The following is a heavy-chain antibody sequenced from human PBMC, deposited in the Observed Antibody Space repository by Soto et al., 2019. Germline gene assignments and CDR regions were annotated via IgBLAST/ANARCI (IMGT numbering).Heavy chain of an antibody. V-gene: IGHV4-31*03. D-gene: IGHD1-26*01. CDR1: GDSMTGGGYY. CDR3: ARGAPTPRAVPTHFHY. CDR2: MYFSGDT. J-gene: IGHJ4*02. Sequence: SETLSLTCTVSGDSMTGGGYYWTWIRQLPGKGLEWVGSMYFSGDTYYNPSLRSRVTISAETSRNQFSLILTSVTAADTAVYFCARGAPTPRAVPTHFHYWGRGILVTVSS.